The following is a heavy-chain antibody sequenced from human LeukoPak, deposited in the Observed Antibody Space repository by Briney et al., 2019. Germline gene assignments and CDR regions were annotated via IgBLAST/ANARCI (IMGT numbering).Heavy chain of an antibody. V-gene: IGHV4-59*11. CDR2: IYYSGST. D-gene: IGHD3-16*01. J-gene: IGHJ5*02. Sequence: PSETLSLTCTVSGGSISSHYWSWIRQPPGKGLEWIGYIYYSGSTNYNPSLKSRVTISVDTSKNQFSLKLSSVTAADTAVYYCARDQFSDTYNWFGPWGQGTLVTVSS. CDR3: ARDQFSDTYNWFGP. CDR1: GGSISSHY.